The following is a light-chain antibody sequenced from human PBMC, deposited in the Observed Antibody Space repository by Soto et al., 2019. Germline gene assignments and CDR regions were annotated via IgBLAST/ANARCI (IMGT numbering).Light chain of an antibody. V-gene: IGKV3-11*01. CDR1: QSVISY. J-gene: IGKJ5*01. Sequence: EIVLTQSPGTLSLSPGERATLSFSASQSVISYLAWYQQKPGQAPRLLIYDASNRATGIPARFSGSGSGTDFTLTISSLEPEDFAVDYCQQRSNGPPPITFGQGTRLEIK. CDR3: QQRSNGPPPIT. CDR2: DAS.